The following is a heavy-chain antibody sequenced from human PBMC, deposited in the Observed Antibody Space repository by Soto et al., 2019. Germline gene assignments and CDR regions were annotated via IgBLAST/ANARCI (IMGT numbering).Heavy chain of an antibody. V-gene: IGHV1-3*01. Sequence: QVQLVQSGAEVKKPGASVKVSCKASGYTFTTYATHWVSQAPGQRLEWMGWINAANGNTKYSQKFLGRVTIASDTSASTAYMELSTLRSEDTAVYYCARAPSWYISDYWGQGTLVTVAS. J-gene: IGHJ4*02. CDR1: GYTFTTYA. D-gene: IGHD6-13*01. CDR2: INAANGNT. CDR3: ARAPSWYISDY.